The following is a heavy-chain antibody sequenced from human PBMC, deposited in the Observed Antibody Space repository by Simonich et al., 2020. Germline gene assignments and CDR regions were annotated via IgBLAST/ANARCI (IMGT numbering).Heavy chain of an antibody. CDR2: IWDDGSNK. D-gene: IGHD4-17*01. V-gene: IGHV3-30*18. Sequence: QVQLVESGGGVVQPGRSLRLSCAASGFTFSSYGMHWVRQAPGKVREWVAVIWDDGSNKDYADYVKGRFTISRDNSKNTLYLQMNSLRAEDTAMYYCAKESTVSRWDYYYGMDVWGQGTTVTVSS. CDR1: GFTFSSYG. CDR3: AKESTVSRWDYYYGMDV. J-gene: IGHJ6*02.